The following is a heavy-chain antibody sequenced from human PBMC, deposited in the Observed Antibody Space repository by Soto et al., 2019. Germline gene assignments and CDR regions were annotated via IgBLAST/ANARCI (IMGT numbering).Heavy chain of an antibody. V-gene: IGHV1-69*13. J-gene: IGHJ6*02. CDR1: GGTFSSYA. D-gene: IGHD1-26*01. CDR3: ARDMGWELSYYYGMDV. CDR2: IIPIFGTA. Sequence: SVKVSCKASGGTFSSYAISWVRQAPGQGLGWMGGIIPIFGTANYAQKFQGRVTITADESTSTAYMELSSLRSEDTAVYYCARDMGWELSYYYGMDVWGQGTTVTVSS.